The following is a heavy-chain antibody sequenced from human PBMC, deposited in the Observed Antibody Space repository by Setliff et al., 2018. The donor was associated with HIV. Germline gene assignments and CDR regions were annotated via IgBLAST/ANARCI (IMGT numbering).Heavy chain of an antibody. Sequence: SETLSLTCTVSGGSIYGSDYYWGWIRQPPGKGLESIGSIYYSGSTYYKPSLKSRVTISVDTSKNQFSLKLSSVTAADTAVYYCARQGQLGSEWGQGTLVTVAS. CDR3: ARQGQLGSE. CDR1: GGSIYGSDYY. CDR2: IYYSGST. J-gene: IGHJ4*02. V-gene: IGHV4-39*01. D-gene: IGHD1-1*01.